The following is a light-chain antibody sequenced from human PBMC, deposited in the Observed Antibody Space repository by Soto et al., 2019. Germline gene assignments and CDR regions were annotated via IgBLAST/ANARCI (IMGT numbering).Light chain of an antibody. CDR3: QQAASFPIT. CDR2: GAS. J-gene: IGKJ5*01. V-gene: IGKV1D-12*01. CDR1: QGIGSW. Sequence: VQMTQSPSSVSASVGGRVTITCRTKQGIGSWLAWYQQKPGKAPNLLIYGASTLQSGVPSRFSGSGSGTDFTLTISSLQPEDSAAYYCQQAASFPITFGQGTRVEIK.